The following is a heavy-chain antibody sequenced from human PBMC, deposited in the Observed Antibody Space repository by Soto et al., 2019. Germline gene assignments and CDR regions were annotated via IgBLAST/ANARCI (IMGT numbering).Heavy chain of an antibody. D-gene: IGHD3-10*01. CDR3: ARVFSSFRGAPCALHI. Sequence: TGGSLRLSCAASGFTFSSYGMHWVRQAPGKGLEWVAVIWYDGSNKYYADSAKGRFTISRDNSKNTLYLQMNSLRAEDTAVYYCARVFSSFRGAPCALHISGQAIMVTVSS. CDR2: IWYDGSNK. J-gene: IGHJ3*02. V-gene: IGHV3-33*01. CDR1: GFTFSSYG.